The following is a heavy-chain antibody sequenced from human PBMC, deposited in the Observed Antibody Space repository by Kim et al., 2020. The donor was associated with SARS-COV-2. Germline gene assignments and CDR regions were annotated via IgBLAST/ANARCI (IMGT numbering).Heavy chain of an antibody. V-gene: IGHV3-9*01. D-gene: IGHD1-20*01. CDR3: AKLSGITGTVDY. Sequence: GGSLRLSCAASGFTFDDYAMHWVRQAPGKGLEWVSGISWNSGSIGYADSVKGRFTISRDNAKNSLYLQMNSLRAEDTALYYCAKLSGITGTVDYWGQGTLVTVSS. J-gene: IGHJ4*02. CDR2: ISWNSGSI. CDR1: GFTFDDYA.